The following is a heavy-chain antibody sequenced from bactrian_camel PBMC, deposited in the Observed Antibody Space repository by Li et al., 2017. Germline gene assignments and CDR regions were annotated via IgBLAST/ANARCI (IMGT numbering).Heavy chain of an antibody. CDR1: GYTYSGHC. D-gene: IGHD4*01. CDR2: FDRSGST. Sequence: VQLVESGGGSVQAGGSLRLSCAFSGYTYSGHCMGWFRQAPGKEREGIATFDRSGSTTAADSVKGRFTISKDNARSVWYLQMNDLKPEDTGMYHCAARRIGVCSTLARNADSGYWGQGTQVTVS. V-gene: IGHV3S53*01. J-gene: IGHJ6*01. CDR3: AARRIGVCSTLARNADSGY.